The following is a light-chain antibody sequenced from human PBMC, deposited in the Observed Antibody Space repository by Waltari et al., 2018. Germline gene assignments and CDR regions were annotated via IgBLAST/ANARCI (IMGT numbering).Light chain of an antibody. CDR1: QRVNTN. J-gene: IGKJ4*01. V-gene: IGKV3-15*01. CDR2: AAS. CDR3: QQYHKWPPGG. Sequence: VVTQSPATLSVSPGKTVTLSCRASQRVNTNLAWYQQKPGQAPRPRIFAASTRAPGIPSRIGGRGSGAEFTLSITSLQFEDVGVYFGQQYHKWPPGGFGGGTKVEIE.